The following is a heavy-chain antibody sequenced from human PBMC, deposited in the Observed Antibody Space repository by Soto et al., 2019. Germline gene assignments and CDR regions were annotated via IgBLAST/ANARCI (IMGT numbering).Heavy chain of an antibody. CDR3: ARGGWLTGYFDY. CDR1: GGSVSSGSYY. Sequence: PSETLSLTCTVSGGSVSSGSYYWSWIRQPPGKGLEWIGYIYYSGSTNYNPSLKSRVTISVDTSKNQFSLKLSSVTAADTAVYYCARGGWLTGYFDYWGQGTLVTVSS. J-gene: IGHJ4*02. D-gene: IGHD5-12*01. CDR2: IYYSGST. V-gene: IGHV4-61*01.